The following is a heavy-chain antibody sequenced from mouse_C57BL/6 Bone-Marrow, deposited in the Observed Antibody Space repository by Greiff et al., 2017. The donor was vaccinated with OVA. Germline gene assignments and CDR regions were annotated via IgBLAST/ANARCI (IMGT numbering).Heavy chain of an antibody. CDR2: IDPSDSYT. D-gene: IGHD3-2*02. Sequence: VQLQQPGAELVMPGASVKLSCKASGYTFTSYWMHWVKQRPGQGLEWIGEIDPSDSYTNYNQKFKGKSTLTVDKSSCTAYMQLSSLTSEDSAVYYCARENSSGSGFAYWGQGTLVTVSA. J-gene: IGHJ3*01. CDR3: ARENSSGSGFAY. CDR1: GYTFTSYW. V-gene: IGHV1-69*01.